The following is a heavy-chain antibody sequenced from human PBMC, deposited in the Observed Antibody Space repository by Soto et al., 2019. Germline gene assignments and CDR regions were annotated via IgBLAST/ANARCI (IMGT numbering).Heavy chain of an antibody. CDR2: IIPIFGTA. J-gene: IGHJ4*01. D-gene: IGHD2-15*01. CDR1: GGTFSSYA. CDR3: ARTNPDDPYCSGGSCYSHYHFDN. Sequence: SVKVSCKASGGTFSSYAISWVRQAPGQGLEWMGGIIPIFGTANYAQKFQGRVTITADESTSTAYMELSSLRSEDTAVYYCARTNPDDPYCSGGSCYSHYHFDNWS. V-gene: IGHV1-69*13.